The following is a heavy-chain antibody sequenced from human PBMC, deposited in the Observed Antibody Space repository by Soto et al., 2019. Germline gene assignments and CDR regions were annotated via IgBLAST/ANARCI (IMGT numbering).Heavy chain of an antibody. V-gene: IGHV3-7*03. CDR1: GFTFSNFW. D-gene: IGHD4-17*01. CDR3: ETNTVTKVDDY. Sequence: GGSLRLSCEASGFTFSNFWMSWVRQAPGKGLEWVANIKQDGSEKKYVDSVKGRFIISRDNAKNSLSLQMNSLRAEDTAVYYCETNTVTKVDDYWGQGARVTVSS. CDR2: IKQDGSEK. J-gene: IGHJ4*02.